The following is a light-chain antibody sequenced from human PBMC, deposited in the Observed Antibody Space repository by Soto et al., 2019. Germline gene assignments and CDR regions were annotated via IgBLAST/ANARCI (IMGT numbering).Light chain of an antibody. CDR2: EVN. Sequence: QSALTQPASVSGSPGQSITISCTGSSSDVGAYDSVSWYLQVPGKAPRLIIYEVNSRPSGVSVRFSGSKSGNTASLSISGLQVEDEGDYYCTSQTTNVAPPYVFGTGTKLTVL. CDR3: TSQTTNVAPPYV. J-gene: IGLJ1*01. V-gene: IGLV2-14*03. CDR1: SSDVGAYDS.